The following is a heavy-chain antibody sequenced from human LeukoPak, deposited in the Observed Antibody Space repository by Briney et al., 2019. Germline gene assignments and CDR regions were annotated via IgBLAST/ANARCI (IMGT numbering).Heavy chain of an antibody. CDR3: AKTYYYDSSGYYAHNWFDP. CDR1: GYTFTSYD. CDR2: MNPNSGNT. V-gene: IGHV1-8*01. Sequence: ASVKVSCKASGYTFTSYDINWVRQATGQGLEWMGWMNPNSGNTGYAQKFQGRVTMTRDTSISTAYMELSRLRSDDTAVYYCAKTYYYDSSGYYAHNWFDPWGQGTLVTVSS. J-gene: IGHJ5*02. D-gene: IGHD3-22*01.